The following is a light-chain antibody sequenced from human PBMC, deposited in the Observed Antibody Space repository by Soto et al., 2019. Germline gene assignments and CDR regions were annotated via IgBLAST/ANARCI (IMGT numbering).Light chain of an antibody. Sequence: SALTQPASVSGSPGQSITISCSGTRSDIGSYNYVACYQQFPGKTPKILIYGVSNRPSGVSSRFSGSKSGNTASLTISGIQAEDEADYYCISYTGSSTSYVFGSGTKVTVL. V-gene: IGLV2-14*01. CDR2: GVS. CDR3: ISYTGSSTSYV. J-gene: IGLJ1*01. CDR1: RSDIGSYNY.